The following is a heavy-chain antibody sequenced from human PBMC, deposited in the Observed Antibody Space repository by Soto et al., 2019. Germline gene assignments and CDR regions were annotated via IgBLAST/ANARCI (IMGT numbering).Heavy chain of an antibody. CDR1: GYSFTTYG. CDR2: ISPYNGNT. Sequence: QVQLVQSGAEVRKPGASVKVSCKASGYSFTTYGISWVRQAPGQGLEWMGWISPYNGNTRYAQKAQGRVTMTTDTSTGTAYMELRGLRSDDTAVYYCARDEIVVVPATMDYYIMDVWGQGTTVTVSS. CDR3: ARDEIVVVPATMDYYIMDV. D-gene: IGHD2-2*01. J-gene: IGHJ6*02. V-gene: IGHV1-18*01.